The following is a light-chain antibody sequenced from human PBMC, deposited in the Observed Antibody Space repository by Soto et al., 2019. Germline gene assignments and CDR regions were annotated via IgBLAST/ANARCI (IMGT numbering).Light chain of an antibody. CDR2: EGN. CDR3: CSYAGSSTLV. J-gene: IGLJ2*01. V-gene: IGLV2-23*01. Sequence: QSALTQPASVSGSPGQSITISCTGTSSDVGSYNLVSWYQHHPGKAPKLVIYEGNRRPSGVSNRFSGSKSDNTASLTISGLQAEDEADYFCCSYAGSSTLVFGGGTKLTVL. CDR1: SSDVGSYNL.